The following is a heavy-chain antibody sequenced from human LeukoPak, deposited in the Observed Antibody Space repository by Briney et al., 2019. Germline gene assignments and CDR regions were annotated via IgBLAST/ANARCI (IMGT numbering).Heavy chain of an antibody. CDR1: GFTFSNYG. CDR2: ISYDGSNK. J-gene: IGHJ4*02. Sequence: PGRSLRLSCAASGFTFSNYGMHWVRQAPGKGLEWVAVISYDGSNKYYADSVKGRFTISRDNSKNTLYLQMNSLRAEDTAVYYCAKWDLAYCGGDCYPLYFDYWGQGTLVTVSS. V-gene: IGHV3-30*18. CDR3: AKWDLAYCGGDCYPLYFDY. D-gene: IGHD2-21*02.